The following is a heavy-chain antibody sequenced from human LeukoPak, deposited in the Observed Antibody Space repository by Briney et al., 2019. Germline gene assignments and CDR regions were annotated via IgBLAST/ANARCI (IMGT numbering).Heavy chain of an antibody. J-gene: IGHJ4*02. D-gene: IGHD4-23*01. V-gene: IGHV3-30*03. Sequence: GGSLRLSCAASGFTFNTYGMHWVRQTPGKGLQWVAIFSSDANHEYYADSVKGRFTISRDNSKNTLYLQMNSLRTEDTAVYYCARDRAGRWFEYFFDYWGQGTLVTVSS. CDR1: GFTFNTYG. CDR3: ARDRAGRWFEYFFDY. CDR2: FSSDANHE.